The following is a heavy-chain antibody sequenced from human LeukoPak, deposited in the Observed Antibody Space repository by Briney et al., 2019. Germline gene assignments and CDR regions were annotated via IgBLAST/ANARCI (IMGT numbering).Heavy chain of an antibody. CDR3: ARGLWDYYYYYMDV. D-gene: IGHD1-26*01. CDR2: IIPIFGTA. CDR1: GGTFSSYA. J-gene: IGHJ6*03. V-gene: IGHV1-69*05. Sequence: SVKVSCKASGGTFSSYAISWVRQAPGQGLEWMGGIIPIFGTANYAHKFQGRVTITTDESTSTAYMELSSLRSEDTAVYYCARGLWDYYYYYMDVWGKGTTVTVSS.